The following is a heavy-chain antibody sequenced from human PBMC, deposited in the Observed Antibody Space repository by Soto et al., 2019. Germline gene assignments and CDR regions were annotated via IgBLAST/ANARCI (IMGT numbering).Heavy chain of an antibody. J-gene: IGHJ6*02. CDR3: ARHGNTVTTGYYYGMDV. V-gene: IGHV4-39*01. CDR1: GASISSSNYY. Sequence: PETLSLTCTVSGASISSSNYYWGWIRQPPGRGLEWIGTMYYSGRTYYNPSLKSRVTTSVDTSKNQFSLKLSAVTATDTAVYYCARHGNTVTTGYYYGMDVWGQWTTVTVS. CDR2: MYYSGRT. D-gene: IGHD4-17*01.